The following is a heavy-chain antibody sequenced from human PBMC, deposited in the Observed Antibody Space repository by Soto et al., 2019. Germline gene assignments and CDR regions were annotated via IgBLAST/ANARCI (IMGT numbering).Heavy chain of an antibody. CDR2: ISYVEANK. CDR1: GFSFSSYG. V-gene: IGHV3-30*18. CDR3: AKDNRPGNYPGGFDY. Sequence: QVDLVESGGGVVQPGRSLRLSCAASGFSFSSYGMLWVRQAPGKELEWVAVISYVEANKNYADSVKDRFTISRDNSKNTLYRQMNSLRTEDTAVYYCAKDNRPGNYPGGFDYWGQGTLVSVSS. D-gene: IGHD4-4*01. J-gene: IGHJ4*02.